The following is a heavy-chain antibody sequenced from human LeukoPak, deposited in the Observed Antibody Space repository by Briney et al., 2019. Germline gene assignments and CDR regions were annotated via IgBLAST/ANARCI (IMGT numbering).Heavy chain of an antibody. Sequence: GASVKVSCKASGGTFSSYAISWVRQAPGQGLEWMGRIIPIFGTANYAQKFQGRVTITTDESTSTAYMELSSLRSEDAAVYYCARMIADLLVDYWGRGTLVTVSS. J-gene: IGHJ4*02. D-gene: IGHD3-22*01. CDR3: ARMIADLLVDY. V-gene: IGHV1-69*05. CDR1: GGTFSSYA. CDR2: IIPIFGTA.